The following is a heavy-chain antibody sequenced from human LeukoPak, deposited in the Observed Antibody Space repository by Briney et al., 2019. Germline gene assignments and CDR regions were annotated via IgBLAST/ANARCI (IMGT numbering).Heavy chain of an antibody. D-gene: IGHD2-8*01. CDR3: ARDGIVLMVYAITDY. V-gene: IGHV1-18*01. Sequence: ASVKVSCKASDYTFTSYGISWVRQAPGQGLEWMGWISAYNGNTNYAQKLQGRVTMTTDTSTSTAYMELRSLRSDDTAVYYCARDGIVLMVYAITDYWGQGALVTVSS. CDR2: ISAYNGNT. J-gene: IGHJ4*02. CDR1: DYTFTSYG.